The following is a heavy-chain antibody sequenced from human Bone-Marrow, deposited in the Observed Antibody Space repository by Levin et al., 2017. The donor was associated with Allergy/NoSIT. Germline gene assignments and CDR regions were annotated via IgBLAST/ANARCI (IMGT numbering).Heavy chain of an antibody. Sequence: GESLKISCSASGYSFGIYWVGWVRQMPGKGLEWMGMIYPGDSDSRYNPSFQGQVTMSADMSRTAAFLQWVSLKASDTAIYYCARRSGLTDVFDIWGQGTVVTVSS. CDR1: GYSFGIYW. V-gene: IGHV5-51*01. CDR2: IYPGDSDS. CDR3: ARRSGLTDVFDI. J-gene: IGHJ3*02.